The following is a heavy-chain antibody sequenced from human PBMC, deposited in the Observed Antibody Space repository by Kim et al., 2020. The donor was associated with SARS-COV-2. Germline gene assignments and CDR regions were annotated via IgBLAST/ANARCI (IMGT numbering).Heavy chain of an antibody. V-gene: IGHV3-49*03. CDR1: GFTFGDYA. J-gene: IGHJ4*02. Sequence: GGSLRLSCTTSGFTFGDYAMSWFRQAPGKGLEWVGFIRSEPNGGTIEYAASVIGRFTISRDDSKSIAYLHMNSLKTEDTAVYFCSRDGSYCFGASCYWPYFDNWGQGTLVTVSS. CDR2: IRSEPNGGTI. D-gene: IGHD2-15*01. CDR3: SRDGSYCFGASCYWPYFDN.